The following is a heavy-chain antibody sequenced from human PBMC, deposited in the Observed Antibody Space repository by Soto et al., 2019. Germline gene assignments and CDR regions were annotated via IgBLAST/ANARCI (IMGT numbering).Heavy chain of an antibody. J-gene: IGHJ4*02. CDR3: ARDPEQWLPQYYFDY. V-gene: IGHV3-33*01. Sequence: PGGSLRLSCAASGFTFSSYGMHWVRQAPGKGLEWVAVIWYDGSNKYYADSVKGRFTISRDNSKNTLYLQMNSLRAEDTAVYYCARDPEQWLPQYYFDYWGQGTLVTVSS. D-gene: IGHD6-19*01. CDR2: IWYDGSNK. CDR1: GFTFSSYG.